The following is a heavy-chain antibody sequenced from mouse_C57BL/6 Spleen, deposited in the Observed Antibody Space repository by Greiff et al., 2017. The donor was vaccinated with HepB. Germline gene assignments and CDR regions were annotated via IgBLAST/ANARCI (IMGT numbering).Heavy chain of an antibody. V-gene: IGHV1-26*01. CDR2: INPNNGGT. Sequence: EVQLQQSGPELVKPGASVKISCKASGYTFTDYYMNWVKQSHGKSLEWIGDINPNNGGTSYNQKFKGKATLTVDKSSSTAYMELRSLTSEDSAVYYCARLGPSFDYWGQGTTLTVSS. J-gene: IGHJ2*01. D-gene: IGHD4-1*01. CDR3: ARLGPSFDY. CDR1: GYTFTDYY.